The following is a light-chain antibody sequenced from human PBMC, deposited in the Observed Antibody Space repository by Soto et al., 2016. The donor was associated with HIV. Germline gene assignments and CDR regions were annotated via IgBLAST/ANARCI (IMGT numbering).Light chain of an antibody. V-gene: IGLV3-21*02. J-gene: IGLJ1*01. CDR2: DDS. CDR1: NIGRKS. CDR3: QVWNNSNDHPCV. Sequence: SYELTQPPSVSAAPGQTATITCAGNNIGRKSVHWYQVKPGQAPVLAVYDDSDRPSGIPERFSGSNSGNTATLTISRVEVGDEADYYCQVWNNSNDHPCVFGTGTKVTVL.